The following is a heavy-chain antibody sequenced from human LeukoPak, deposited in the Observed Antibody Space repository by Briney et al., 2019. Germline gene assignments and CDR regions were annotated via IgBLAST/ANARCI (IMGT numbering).Heavy chain of an antibody. CDR2: IYYTGTT. J-gene: IGHJ4*02. CDR1: GGSISSSTNY. CDR3: ARHEEEDGYNAKTFDY. Sequence: PSETLSLTCTVSGGSISSSTNYWGWVRQPPGKGLECIGSIYYTGTTYYSPSLKSRVTISVDTSKNQFSLKLSSVTAADTAVYYCARHEEEDGYNAKTFDYWGQGTLVTVSS. D-gene: IGHD5-24*01. V-gene: IGHV4-39*01.